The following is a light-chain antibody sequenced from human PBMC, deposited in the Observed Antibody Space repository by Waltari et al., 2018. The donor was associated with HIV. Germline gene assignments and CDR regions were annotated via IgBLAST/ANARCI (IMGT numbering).Light chain of an antibody. CDR2: WSS. CDR3: QQYFTTPWT. J-gene: IGKJ1*01. CDR1: QSVLYSSNNKNY. Sequence: DIVMTQSPDSLAVSLGERATIDCKSSQSVLYSSNNKNYLAWYQQRPGQSPRMIIYWSSTREAGVPDRFSGSGSWTDFNLTISSLQAEDVAVYYCQQYFTTPWTFGQGTKVEIK. V-gene: IGKV4-1*01.